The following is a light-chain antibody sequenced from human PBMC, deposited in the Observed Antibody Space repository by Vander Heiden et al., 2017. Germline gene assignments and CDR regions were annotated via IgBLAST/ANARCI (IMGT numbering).Light chain of an antibody. Sequence: QSVLTQPPSVSGAPGQRVAISCTGSSSNIGAPYAVQWYPQFAGTAPKLLIYGNNNRPSGVPDRFSGSKSGTSAFLAITGLQADDEAHFYCQSYDNTLSGWVFGGGTKLTVL. CDR1: SSNIGAPYA. CDR2: GNN. V-gene: IGLV1-40*01. J-gene: IGLJ3*02. CDR3: QSYDNTLSGWV.